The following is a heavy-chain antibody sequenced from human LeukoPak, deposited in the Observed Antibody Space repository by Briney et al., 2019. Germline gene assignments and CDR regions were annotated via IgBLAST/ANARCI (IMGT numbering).Heavy chain of an antibody. CDR3: ARIERRDSSGSFDY. CDR1: GFTFSSYA. V-gene: IGHV3-48*04. CDR2: ISSSGSTI. D-gene: IGHD3-22*01. J-gene: IGHJ4*02. Sequence: GGSLRLSCAASGFTFSSYAMHWVRQAPGKGLEWVSYISSSGSTIYYADSVKGRFTISRDNAKNSLYLQMNSLRAEDTAVYYCARIERRDSSGSFDYWGQGTLVTVSS.